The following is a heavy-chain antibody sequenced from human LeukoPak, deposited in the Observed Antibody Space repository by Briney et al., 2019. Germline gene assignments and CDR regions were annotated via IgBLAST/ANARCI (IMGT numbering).Heavy chain of an antibody. Sequence: SETLSLTCTVSGGSISSYYWSWIRPPPGKGLEWIGYIYYSGSTNYNPSLKSRVTISVDTSKNQFSLKLSSVTAADTAVYYCARDHIFWEYSYGYSYRYFDLWGRGTLVTVSS. CDR3: ARDHIFWEYSYGYSYRYFDL. CDR2: IYYSGST. J-gene: IGHJ2*01. V-gene: IGHV4-59*01. D-gene: IGHD5-18*01. CDR1: GGSISSYY.